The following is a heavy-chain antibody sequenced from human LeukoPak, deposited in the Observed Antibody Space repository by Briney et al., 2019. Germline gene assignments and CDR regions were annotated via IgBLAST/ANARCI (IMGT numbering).Heavy chain of an antibody. CDR3: ARHGTVGYYFDY. CDR1: GGSLSSYY. J-gene: IGHJ4*02. D-gene: IGHD4-23*01. CDR2: IYYSGST. Sequence: SETLSLTCTVSGGSLSSYYWSWIRQPPGKGLEWIGYIYYSGSTNYNPSLKSRVTISVDTSKNQFSLRLSSVTAADTAVYYCARHGTVGYYFDYWGQGTLVTVSS. V-gene: IGHV4-59*08.